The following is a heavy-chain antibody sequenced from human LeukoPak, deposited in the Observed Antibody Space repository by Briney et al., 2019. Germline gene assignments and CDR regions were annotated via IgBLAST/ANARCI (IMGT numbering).Heavy chain of an antibody. J-gene: IGHJ4*02. CDR3: ARANLHDY. CDR2: IYSGGST. Sequence: GGSLRLSCAASGFTVSNNYMSWVRQAPGKGLEWVSVIYSGGSTYYADSVKGRFTISRDTSKNTLYLQMNSLRAGDTAVYYCARANLHDYWGQGTLVTVSS. D-gene: IGHD5-24*01. CDR1: GFTVSNNY. V-gene: IGHV3-66*01.